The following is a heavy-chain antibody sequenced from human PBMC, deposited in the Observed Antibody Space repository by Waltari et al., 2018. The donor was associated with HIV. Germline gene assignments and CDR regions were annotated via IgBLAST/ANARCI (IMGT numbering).Heavy chain of an antibody. J-gene: IGHJ3*02. D-gene: IGHD3-16*01. V-gene: IGHV3-30-3*01. CDR3: ARDRRLSAFDI. CDR1: GFHFRSHA. Sequence: QVQLVASGGGVVQHGRSLRLSCAASGFHFRSHATHWVLQAPGKGLEWVAVISYDGSNKYYADSVKGRFTISRDNSKNTLYLQMNSLRAEDTAVYYCARDRRLSAFDIWGQGTMVTVSS. CDR2: ISYDGSNK.